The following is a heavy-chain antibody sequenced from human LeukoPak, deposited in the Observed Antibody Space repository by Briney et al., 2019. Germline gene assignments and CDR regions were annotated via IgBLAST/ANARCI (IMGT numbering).Heavy chain of an antibody. CDR1: GGSFSGYY. Sequence: SETLSLTCAVYGGSFSGYYWSWIRQPPGKGLEWIGEINHSGSTNYNPSLKSRVTISVDTSKNQFSLKLSSVTAADTAVYYCARGHRYCSSTSCRPGRGFDYYYGMDVWGQGTTVTVSS. CDR3: ARGHRYCSSTSCRPGRGFDYYYGMDV. D-gene: IGHD2-2*01. V-gene: IGHV4-34*01. CDR2: INHSGST. J-gene: IGHJ6*02.